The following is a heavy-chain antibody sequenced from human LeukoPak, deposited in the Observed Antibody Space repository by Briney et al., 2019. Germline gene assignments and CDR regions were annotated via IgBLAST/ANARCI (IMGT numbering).Heavy chain of an antibody. Sequence: SETLSLTCAVYSGSFSGYYWSWIRHPPGQGLEWIGEINHSGSTNYNPSLKSRVTISVDTSKNQFSLRLRSVTAADTAVYYCARPPRSGTYLDAFDIWGQGTKVTVSS. V-gene: IGHV4-34*01. CDR2: INHSGST. CDR3: ARPPRSGTYLDAFDI. J-gene: IGHJ3*02. CDR1: SGSFSGYY. D-gene: IGHD1-26*01.